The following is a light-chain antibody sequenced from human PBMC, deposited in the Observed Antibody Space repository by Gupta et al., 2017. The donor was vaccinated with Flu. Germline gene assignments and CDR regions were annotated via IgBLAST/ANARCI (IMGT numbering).Light chain of an antibody. CDR1: QTISTY. Sequence: PASLSLAPRERVTLSVRSSQTISTYLAWYQQKPGQAPRLLIYDASDTASGVPARFSGSGSGTDFTLTISSIEPEDFAVYYCQQRCPWPKTFGQGTRLEIK. CDR2: DAS. J-gene: IGKJ5*01. CDR3: QQRCPWPKT. V-gene: IGKV3-11*01.